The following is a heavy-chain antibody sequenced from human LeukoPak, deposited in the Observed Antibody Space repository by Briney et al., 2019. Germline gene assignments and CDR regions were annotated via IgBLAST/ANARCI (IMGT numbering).Heavy chain of an antibody. D-gene: IGHD3-16*01. CDR3: ARRSVTFSFYY. V-gene: IGHV1-46*01. J-gene: IGHJ4*02. CDR1: GYTFTSYN. CDR2: VNPSSGET. Sequence: GASVKVSFKTSGYTFTSYNMHWVRLAPGQGLEWMGVVNPSSGETSFEQKFQSRVTITRDTSTNTVYMELSSLRSEDTAVYYCARRSVTFSFYYWGQGTLVTVSS.